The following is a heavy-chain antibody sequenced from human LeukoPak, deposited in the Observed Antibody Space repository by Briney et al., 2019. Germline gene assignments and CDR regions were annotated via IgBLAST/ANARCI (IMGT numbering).Heavy chain of an antibody. CDR1: GFTFSSFA. Sequence: GGSLRLSCAASGFTFSSFAMTWVRQAPGKGLEWVSGFDGNGPNTYYADSVKGRFTISRDNSKNTLYLQMNSLRAEDTAVYYCARALPSHYDFWSGYNYYYYGMDVWGQGTTVTVSS. CDR3: ARALPSHYDFWSGYNYYYYGMDV. D-gene: IGHD3-3*01. V-gene: IGHV3-23*01. CDR2: FDGNGPNT. J-gene: IGHJ6*02.